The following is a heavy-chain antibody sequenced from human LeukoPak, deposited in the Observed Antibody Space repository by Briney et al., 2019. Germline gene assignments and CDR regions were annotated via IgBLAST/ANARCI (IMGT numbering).Heavy chain of an antibody. CDR3: ARIPVIEPRRPNSYDY. Sequence: SETLSLTCTVSGGSINSSSYYWDWIRQPPGKGLQWIGSIYYSGNTYSNPSLKSRVTISIDTSKNQFSLKLRSVTAADTAVYYCARIPVIEPRRPNSYDYWGKGTLVTVS. V-gene: IGHV4-39*01. J-gene: IGHJ4*02. D-gene: IGHD6-6*01. CDR1: GGSINSSSYY. CDR2: IYYSGNT.